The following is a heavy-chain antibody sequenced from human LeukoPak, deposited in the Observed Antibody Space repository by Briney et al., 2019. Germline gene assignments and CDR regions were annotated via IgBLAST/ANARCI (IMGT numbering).Heavy chain of an antibody. V-gene: IGHV3-7*01. CDR2: IKQDGSEK. D-gene: IGHD2-2*02. CDR3: ARDRPYCSSTSCYSNEDYYYYMDV. Sequence: GGSLRLSCAASGFTFSSYWMSWVRQAPGKGLEWVANIKQDGSEKYYVDSVKGRFTISRDNAKNSLYLQMNSLRAEDTAVYYCARDRPYCSSTSCYSNEDYYYYMDVWGKGTTVTVSS. J-gene: IGHJ6*03. CDR1: GFTFSSYW.